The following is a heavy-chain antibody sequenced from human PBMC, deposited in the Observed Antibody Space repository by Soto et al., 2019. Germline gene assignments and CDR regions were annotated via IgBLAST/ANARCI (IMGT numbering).Heavy chain of an antibody. D-gene: IGHD3-3*01. Sequence: QVQLVQSGAEVKKPGASVKVSCKASGYTFTSYGISWVRQAPGQGLEWMGWISAYNGNTHYAQKLQGRVTMTTFTSTSTAYMELRSLISDDTAVYYCARDHRNYDFWSRVFDYWGQGTLVTVSS. V-gene: IGHV1-18*01. CDR2: ISAYNGNT. CDR1: GYTFTSYG. J-gene: IGHJ4*02. CDR3: ARDHRNYDFWSRVFDY.